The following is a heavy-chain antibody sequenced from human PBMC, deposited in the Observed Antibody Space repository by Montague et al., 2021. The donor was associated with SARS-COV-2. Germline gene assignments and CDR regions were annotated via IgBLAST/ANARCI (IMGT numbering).Heavy chain of an antibody. CDR1: GGSFSGYY. J-gene: IGHJ6*02. CDR3: ARGRAVTTFYYYYGMDV. V-gene: IGHV4-34*01. Sequence: SETLSLTCAVYGGSFSGYYWSWIRQPPGKGLEWIGEINHSGSTNYNPSLKSRVTISVDTSKNQFSLKLSSVAAADTAVYYCARGRAVTTFYYYYGMDVWGQGTTGTGSS. CDR2: INHSGST. D-gene: IGHD4-17*01.